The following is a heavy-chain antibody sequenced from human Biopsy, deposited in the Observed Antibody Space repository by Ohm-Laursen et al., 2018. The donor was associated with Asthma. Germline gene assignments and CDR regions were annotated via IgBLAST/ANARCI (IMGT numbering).Heavy chain of an antibody. D-gene: IGHD3-9*01. Sequence: ASVKVSRKASGYNFISFAIHWVRQAPGQRLEWMGWVNTGNGDTKYSQKFQGRVTITRDTSASTAYMELRSLRSEDTATYYRARTYYDFLTGQVKDVFGVWGQGTMVTVSS. CDR2: VNTGNGDT. CDR1: GYNFISFA. CDR3: ARTYYDFLTGQVKDVFGV. J-gene: IGHJ3*01. V-gene: IGHV1-3*04.